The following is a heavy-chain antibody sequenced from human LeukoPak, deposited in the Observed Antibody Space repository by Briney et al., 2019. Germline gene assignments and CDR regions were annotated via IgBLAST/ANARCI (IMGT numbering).Heavy chain of an antibody. J-gene: IGHJ6*03. CDR3: ARMIVPPWYYYYYMDV. CDR2: IFHSGST. CDR1: GGSLNGGSSTFY. D-gene: IGHD2-8*01. Sequence: SETLSPTCTVSGGSLNGGSSTFYWSWIRQPPGKGLEWIGYIFHSGSTNYNPSLFSRVTMSVDTSKNQFSLKLSSVTASDTALYYCARMIVPPWYYYYYMDVWGKGTTVTVS. V-gene: IGHV4-61*01.